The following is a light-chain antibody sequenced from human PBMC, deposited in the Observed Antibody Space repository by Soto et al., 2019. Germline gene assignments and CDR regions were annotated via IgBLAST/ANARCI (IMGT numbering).Light chain of an antibody. J-gene: IGKJ2*01. CDR1: QSVLYSFDKKNY. Sequence: DIVMTQSPDSLAVSLGERATINCKSSQSVLYSFDKKNYLAWFQHKPGQPPKLLFYWASTRESGVPDRFSGSGSGTDFTLTISSLQAEDVAVYYCQQYYSRPGTFGQGTKLEIK. CDR2: WAS. V-gene: IGKV4-1*01. CDR3: QQYYSRPGT.